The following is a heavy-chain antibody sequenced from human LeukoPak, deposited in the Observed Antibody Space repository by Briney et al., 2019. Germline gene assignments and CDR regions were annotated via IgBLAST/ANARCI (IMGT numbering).Heavy chain of an antibody. V-gene: IGHV3-9*01. Sequence: PGGSLRLSCAASGFTFDDYAMHWVRQAPGKGLEWVSGISWNSGSIGYADSVKGRFTISRDNAKNSLYLQMNSLRAEDTALYYCAKDALLVGDTPIFDYWGQGTLVTVSS. D-gene: IGHD1-26*01. CDR2: ISWNSGSI. CDR3: AKDALLVGDTPIFDY. J-gene: IGHJ4*02. CDR1: GFTFDDYA.